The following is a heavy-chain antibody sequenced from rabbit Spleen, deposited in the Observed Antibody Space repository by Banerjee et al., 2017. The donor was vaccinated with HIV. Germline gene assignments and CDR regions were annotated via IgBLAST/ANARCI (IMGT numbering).Heavy chain of an antibody. Sequence: QSLEESGGGLVQPEGSLALTCKASGFSFSSSDYICWVRQAPGKGLELIACIYTDTDTTYYTTWAKGRFTISKTSSTTVTLQMTSLTAADTATYFCARGSAAMTMVITGFYFNLWGQGTLVTVS. D-gene: IGHD2-1*01. CDR1: GFSFSSSDY. CDR2: IYTDTDTT. J-gene: IGHJ4*01. CDR3: ARGSAAMTMVITGFYFNL. V-gene: IGHV1S40*01.